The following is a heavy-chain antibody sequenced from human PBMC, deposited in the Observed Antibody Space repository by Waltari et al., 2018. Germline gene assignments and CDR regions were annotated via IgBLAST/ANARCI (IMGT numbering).Heavy chain of an antibody. CDR3: AGSCSSTSCPPGAFDI. J-gene: IGHJ3*02. V-gene: IGHV4-4*07. D-gene: IGHD2-2*01. CDR1: GGSISSYY. CDR2: IYTSGST. Sequence: QVQLQESGPGLVKPSETLSLTCTVSGGSISSYYWSWIRQPAGKGLEWIGRIYTSGSTTYTPSLRSGVTMSVATSKNRFSLKLSSVTAADTAVYYCAGSCSSTSCPPGAFDIWGQGTMVTVSS.